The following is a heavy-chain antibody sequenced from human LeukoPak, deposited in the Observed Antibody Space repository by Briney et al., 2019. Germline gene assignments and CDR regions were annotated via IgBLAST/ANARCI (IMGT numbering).Heavy chain of an antibody. V-gene: IGHV3-23*01. D-gene: IGHD7-27*01. CDR1: GFTFSSYA. Sequence: PGGSLRLSCAASGFTFSSYAMSWVRQAPGKGLEWVSAISGSGGSTYYADSVKGRFTISRDNSKNTLYLQMNSLRAEDTAVYYCAKYVTREGNYYYYGMDVWGQGTTVTVSS. CDR2: ISGSGGST. CDR3: AKYVTREGNYYYYGMDV. J-gene: IGHJ6*02.